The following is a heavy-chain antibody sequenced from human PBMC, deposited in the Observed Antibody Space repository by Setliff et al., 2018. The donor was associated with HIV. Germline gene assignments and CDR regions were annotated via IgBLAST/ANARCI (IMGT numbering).Heavy chain of an antibody. D-gene: IGHD6-13*01. CDR1: GGSFSSYY. CDR2: INHSGST. J-gene: IGHJ1*01. CDR3: ARVPTSSWYVTTQRTKEYFHH. Sequence: PSETLSLTCAVYGGSFSSYYWSWIRQPPGKGLEWIGEINHSGSTNYNPSLKSRVTMSVDTSKNQFSLRLSSVTAADTATYYCARVPTSSWYVTTQRTKEYFHHWGQGTLVTAPQ. V-gene: IGHV4-34*01.